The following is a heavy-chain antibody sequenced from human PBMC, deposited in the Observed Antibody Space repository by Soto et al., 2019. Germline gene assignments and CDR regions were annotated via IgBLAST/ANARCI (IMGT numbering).Heavy chain of an antibody. CDR3: TTDPLYDLEGMDV. D-gene: IGHD3-3*01. V-gene: IGHV3-15*01. CDR1: GFTSSNAW. Sequence: GGSLRLSCAASGFTSSNAWMSWVRQAPGKGLEWVGRIKSKTDGGTTDYAAPVKGRFTISRDDSKNTLYLQMNSLKTEDTAVYYCTTDPLYDLEGMDVWGQGTTVTVSS. J-gene: IGHJ6*02. CDR2: IKSKTDGGTT.